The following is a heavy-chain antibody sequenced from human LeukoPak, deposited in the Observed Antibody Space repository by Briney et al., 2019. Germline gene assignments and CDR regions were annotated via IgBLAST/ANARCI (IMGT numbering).Heavy chain of an antibody. CDR2: IYSGGST. CDR3: AREGDSSGSLGDY. V-gene: IGHV3-53*01. J-gene: IGHJ4*02. D-gene: IGHD6-19*01. Sequence: GGSLRLSCAASGFTVSSNYMSWVRQAPGKGLEWVSVIYSGGSTYYADSVKGRFTISRDNSKNTLYLQMNSLRAEDTAMYYCAREGDSSGSLGDYWGQGILVTVSS. CDR1: GFTVSSNY.